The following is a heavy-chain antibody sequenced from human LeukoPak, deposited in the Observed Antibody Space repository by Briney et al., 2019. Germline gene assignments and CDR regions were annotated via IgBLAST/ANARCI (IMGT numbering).Heavy chain of an antibody. J-gene: IGHJ4*02. D-gene: IGHD2-2*01. CDR2: ITDSSSTI. V-gene: IGHV3-48*01. CDR1: GFTFSSCS. CDR3: AKDLVRGDIVVVPAATIDY. Sequence: GGSLRLSCAVSGFTFSSCSMNWVRQAPGKGLEWVSYITDSSSTIYYADSVKGRFTISRDNSKNTLYLQMNSLRAEDTAVYYCAKDLVRGDIVVVPAATIDYWGQGTLVTVSS.